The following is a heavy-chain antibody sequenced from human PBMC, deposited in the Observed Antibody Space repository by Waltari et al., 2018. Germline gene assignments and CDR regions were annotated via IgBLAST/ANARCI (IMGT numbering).Heavy chain of an antibody. D-gene: IGHD1-26*01. J-gene: IGHJ4*02. CDR2: IYPGESDT. CDR3: ARVFPDQLGTPVGFDY. CDR1: GYSFTSYW. V-gene: IGHV5-51*01. Sequence: EVQLVQSGAEVKKPGESLKISCKGSGYSFTSYWIGWVRQMPGKGLEWMGIIYPGESDTRYSTSFQGQVTISADKSISTAYLQWSSLKASDTAMYYCARVFPDQLGTPVGFDYWGQGTLVTVSS.